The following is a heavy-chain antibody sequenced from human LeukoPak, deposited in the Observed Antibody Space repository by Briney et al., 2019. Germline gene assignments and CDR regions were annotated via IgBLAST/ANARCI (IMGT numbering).Heavy chain of an antibody. Sequence: SETLSLTCTVSVGSISSYYWSWIRQPPGKGLEWIGYIYYSGSTNYNPSLKSRVTISVDTSKNQFSLKLSSVTAADTAVYYCVRSGYYNPFNYYYGMDVWGQGTTVTVSS. V-gene: IGHV4-59*01. D-gene: IGHD3-3*01. CDR1: VGSISSYY. CDR3: VRSGYYNPFNYYYGMDV. CDR2: IYYSGST. J-gene: IGHJ6*02.